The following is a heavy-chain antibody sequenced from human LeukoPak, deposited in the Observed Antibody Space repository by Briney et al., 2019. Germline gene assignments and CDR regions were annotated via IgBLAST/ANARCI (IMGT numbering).Heavy chain of an antibody. CDR3: ARSDLPYYYDSSGPPAAFDI. Sequence: SETLSLTCTVSGGSISSYYWSWIRQPPRKGLEWIGYIYYSGSTNYNPSLKSRVTISVDTSKNQFSLKLSSVTAADTAMYYCARSDLPYYYDSSGPPAAFDIWGQGTMVTVSS. D-gene: IGHD3-22*01. CDR2: IYYSGST. CDR1: GGSISSYY. V-gene: IGHV4-59*08. J-gene: IGHJ3*02.